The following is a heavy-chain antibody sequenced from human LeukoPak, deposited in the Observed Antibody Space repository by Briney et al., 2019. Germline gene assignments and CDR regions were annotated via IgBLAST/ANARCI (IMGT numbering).Heavy chain of an antibody. CDR3: ARGACSGGSCYPIGYGMDV. CDR2: ISSSSSYI. CDR1: GXTFSSYS. D-gene: IGHD2-15*01. V-gene: IGHV3-21*01. Sequence: SGXTFSSYSMNWVRQAPGKGLEWVSSISSSSSYIYYADSVKGRFTISRDNAKNSLYLQMNSLRAEDTAVYYCARGACSGGSCYPIGYGMDVWGQGTTVTVSS. J-gene: IGHJ6*02.